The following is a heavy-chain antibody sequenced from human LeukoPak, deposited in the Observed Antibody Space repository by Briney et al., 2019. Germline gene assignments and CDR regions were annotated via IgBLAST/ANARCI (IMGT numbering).Heavy chain of an antibody. D-gene: IGHD1-26*01. Sequence: GGSLRLSCAASGFTFNNYAMCWVLQAPGKGLEWVSYISSVGTTIYYADSVKGRFTISRDNAKNSLYLQMNSLRAEDTAVYYCARGERGDYWGQGTLVTVSS. CDR1: GFTFNNYA. CDR2: ISSVGTTI. V-gene: IGHV3-48*03. J-gene: IGHJ4*02. CDR3: ARGERGDY.